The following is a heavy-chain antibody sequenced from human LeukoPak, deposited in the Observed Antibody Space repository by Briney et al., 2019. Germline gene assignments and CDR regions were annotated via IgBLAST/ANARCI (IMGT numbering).Heavy chain of an antibody. CDR2: IYYSGST. J-gene: IGHJ3*02. CDR3: AKSNGYGLVDI. D-gene: IGHD3-10*01. Sequence: PSEALSLTCTVSGGSISSYYWSWIRQPPGKGLEWIGYIYYSGSTNYNPSLKSRVTISVDTSKNQFSLKLNSVTAADTAVYYCAKSNGYGLVDIWGQGTMVIIS. CDR1: GGSISSYY. V-gene: IGHV4-59*12.